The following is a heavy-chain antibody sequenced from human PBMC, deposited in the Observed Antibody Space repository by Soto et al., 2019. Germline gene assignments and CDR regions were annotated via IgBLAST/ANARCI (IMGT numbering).Heavy chain of an antibody. V-gene: IGHV4-61*01. Sequence: QVQLQESGPGLVKPSETLSLTCIVSGGSVSSGSYYWSWIRQPPGKGLEWIGYIYYSGSTNYNPSLQSRVTISVDTSKNQFSLKLSSVTAADTVVYYCARGGYCSGGSCYSRLDHWGQGTLVTVSS. CDR2: IYYSGST. CDR3: ARGGYCSGGSCYSRLDH. CDR1: GGSVSSGSYY. D-gene: IGHD2-15*01. J-gene: IGHJ5*02.